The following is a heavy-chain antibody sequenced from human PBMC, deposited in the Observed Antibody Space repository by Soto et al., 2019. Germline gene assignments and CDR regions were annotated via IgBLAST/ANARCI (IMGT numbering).Heavy chain of an antibody. CDR2: IYSNGNT. CDR1: GGSISGYY. D-gene: IGHD5-12*01. CDR3: ARDLEIVDGSFDY. J-gene: IGHJ4*02. Sequence: SETLSLTCSVSGGSISGYYWTWIRQPAGKGLEWIGRIYSNGNTNSNPSLKSRVTMSVEISKNQLSLKLTSVTAADTAVYYCARDLEIVDGSFDYWGPGSLVTVSS. V-gene: IGHV4-4*07.